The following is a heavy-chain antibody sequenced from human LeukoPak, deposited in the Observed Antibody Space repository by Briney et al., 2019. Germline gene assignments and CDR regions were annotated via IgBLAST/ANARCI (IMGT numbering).Heavy chain of an antibody. D-gene: IGHD2-8*01. Sequence: GGSLRLSCAASAFIFSSYGMHRVRQAPGKGLEWVAYIQYDGSNKQYADSVKGRFSISRDSSKNVLYLQMNSLRAEDTAVYYCAKDRCSNGIGCYYYYMDLWGKGTTVTISS. CDR2: IQYDGSNK. V-gene: IGHV3-30*02. J-gene: IGHJ6*03. CDR3: AKDRCSNGIGCYYYYMDL. CDR1: AFIFSSYG.